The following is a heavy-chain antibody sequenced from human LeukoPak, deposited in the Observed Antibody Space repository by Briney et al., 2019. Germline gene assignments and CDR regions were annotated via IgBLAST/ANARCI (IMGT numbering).Heavy chain of an antibody. CDR1: GYNFNNYW. J-gene: IGHJ5*02. CDR3: ARLYDILTSNSFDP. CDR2: IYPGDSDT. Sequence: GESLKISCKGSGYNFNNYWIGWVRQMPGKGLEWMGIIYPGDSDTRYSPSFQGLVTISADKSISTAYVQWSSLKASDTAMYYRARLYDILTSNSFDPWGQGTLVTVSS. D-gene: IGHD3-9*01. V-gene: IGHV5-51*01.